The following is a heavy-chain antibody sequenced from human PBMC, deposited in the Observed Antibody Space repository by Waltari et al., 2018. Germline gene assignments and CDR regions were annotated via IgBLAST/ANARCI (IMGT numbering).Heavy chain of an antibody. D-gene: IGHD6-13*01. J-gene: IGHJ4*02. Sequence: QVQLQESGPGLVKPSETLSLTCTVSGGSISSHYWSWLRQPPGKGLEWIGYIYYSGSTNYNPSLKSRVTISVDTSKNQFSLKLSSVTAADTAVYYCARGIAAAGLFDYWGQGTLVTVSS. CDR3: ARGIAAAGLFDY. CDR2: IYYSGST. CDR1: GGSISSHY. V-gene: IGHV4-59*11.